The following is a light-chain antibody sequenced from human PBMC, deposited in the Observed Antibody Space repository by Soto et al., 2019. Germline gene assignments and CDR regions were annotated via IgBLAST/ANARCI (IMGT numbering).Light chain of an antibody. CDR3: QQYGSSPPEYT. CDR2: GAS. Sequence: EIVLTQSPGTLSLSPGERATLSCRASQSVSSSYLAWYQQKPGQAPRLLIYGASSRATGIPDRFSGSGSGTDFALIISSMEAEDFAEYYCQQYGSSPPEYTFVQGPKLEIK. J-gene: IGKJ2*01. V-gene: IGKV3-20*01. CDR1: QSVSSSY.